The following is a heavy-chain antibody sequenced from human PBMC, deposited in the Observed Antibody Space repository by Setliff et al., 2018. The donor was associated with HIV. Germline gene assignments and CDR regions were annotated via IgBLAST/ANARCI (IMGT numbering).Heavy chain of an antibody. CDR2: IFNTGST. D-gene: IGHD6-25*01. CDR1: GDSISSDDHY. CDR3: ARMSVSAAVYFDS. J-gene: IGHJ4*02. Sequence: SETLSLTCTVSGDSISSDDHYWSWTRQTPGKGLEWIGYIFNTGSTYYKSSLASRLTMSIDTSRNQFSLKLRSVTAADTAVFYCARMSVSAAVYFDSWGQGTLVTVSS. V-gene: IGHV4-30-4*08.